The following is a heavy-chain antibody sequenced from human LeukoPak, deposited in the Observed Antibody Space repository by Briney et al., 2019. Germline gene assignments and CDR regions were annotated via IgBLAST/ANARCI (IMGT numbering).Heavy chain of an antibody. D-gene: IGHD5-24*01. J-gene: IGHJ6*02. CDR3: ARDLGVEMATMYYYYGMDV. CDR1: GYTFTSYA. Sequence: ASVKVSCKASGYTFTSYAITWVRQAPGQGLECMGWVSAYNGNTIYAQKLQGRVTMTTDTSTSTAYMELRSLRSDDTGVYYCARDLGVEMATMYYYYGMDVWGQGTTVTVSS. V-gene: IGHV1-18*01. CDR2: VSAYNGNT.